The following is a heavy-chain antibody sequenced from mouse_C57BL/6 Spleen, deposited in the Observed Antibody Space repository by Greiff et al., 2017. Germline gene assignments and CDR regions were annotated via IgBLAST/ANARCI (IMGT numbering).Heavy chain of an antibody. V-gene: IGHV7-3*01. Sequence: EVKLVESGGGLVQPGGSLSLSCAASGFTFTDYYMSWVRQPPGKALEWLGFIRNKANGYTTEYIASVKGRFTISRDNSQSILYLQMNALRAEDSATYYCARDYDWYFDVWGTGTTVTVSS. J-gene: IGHJ1*03. CDR3: ARDYDWYFDV. D-gene: IGHD1-1*01. CDR1: GFTFTDYY. CDR2: IRNKANGYTT.